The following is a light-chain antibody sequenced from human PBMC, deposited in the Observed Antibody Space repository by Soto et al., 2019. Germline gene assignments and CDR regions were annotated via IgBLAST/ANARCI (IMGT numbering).Light chain of an antibody. CDR1: SSDVGGYNY. V-gene: IGLV2-14*01. CDR2: DVS. J-gene: IGLJ2*01. Sequence: QSALTQPASVSGSPGQSITISCTGTSSDVGGYNYVSWYQQYADKAPKLMIYDVSNRPSGVSNRFSGSKSGNTASLTISGLQGEDEADYYCSSYTSSSTPVVFGGGTKLTVL. CDR3: SSYTSSSTPVV.